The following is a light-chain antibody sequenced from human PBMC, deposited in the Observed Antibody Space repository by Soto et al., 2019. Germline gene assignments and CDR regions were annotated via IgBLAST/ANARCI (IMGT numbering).Light chain of an antibody. J-gene: IGKJ2*01. CDR2: GAS. V-gene: IGKV3-15*01. Sequence: EIVMTQSPATLSVSPGERATLSCRASESVSTNLAWYQQRPGQAPRLLMYGASTRATGIPARFSGSGSGTEFTLTISSLQSEDFALYYCQQYNNWPPRYTFGQGTKLEIK. CDR3: QQYNNWPPRYT. CDR1: ESVSTN.